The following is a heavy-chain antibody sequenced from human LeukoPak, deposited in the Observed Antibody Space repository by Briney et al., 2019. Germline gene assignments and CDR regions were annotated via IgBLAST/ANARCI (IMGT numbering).Heavy chain of an antibody. CDR1: GFTFSSYS. D-gene: IGHD6-13*01. Sequence: GGSLRLSCAASGFTFSSYSMNWVRQAPGKGLEWVSSIISSSRYIYYADSVKGRFTISRDNAKNSLYLQMNSLRAEDTAVYYCARGKYSSSWDPSSDYWGQGTLVTVSS. J-gene: IGHJ4*02. V-gene: IGHV3-21*01. CDR3: ARGKYSSSWDPSSDY. CDR2: IISSSRYI.